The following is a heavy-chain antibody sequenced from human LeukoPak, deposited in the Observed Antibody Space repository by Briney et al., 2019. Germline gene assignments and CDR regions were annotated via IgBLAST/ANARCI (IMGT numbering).Heavy chain of an antibody. J-gene: IGHJ4*02. CDR2: ISGGGGST. CDR1: GFTFSDHY. CDR3: ARGGRYCTTTNCYIGK. D-gene: IGHD2-2*02. V-gene: IGHV3-23*01. Sequence: PGGSLRLSCEVSGFTFSDHYMSWIRQAPGKRLEWVSGISGGGGSTYYADSVKGRFTISRDNSENTLHLQMNSLRAEDTAMYHCARGGRYCTTTNCYIGKWGQGTLVTVSS.